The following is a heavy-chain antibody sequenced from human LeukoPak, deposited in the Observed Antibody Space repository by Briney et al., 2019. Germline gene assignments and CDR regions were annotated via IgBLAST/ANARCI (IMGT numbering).Heavy chain of an antibody. CDR2: ISSSGSTI. D-gene: IGHD3-10*01. Sequence: GGSLRLSRAASGFTFSSYNMNWVRQAPGKGLEWVSDISSSGSTIYFADSVKGRFTISRDNAKNSLYLQMNSLRDEDTAVYYCARLEYYYVSGNYYKLFDYWGQETLVTVCS. CDR3: ARLEYYYVSGNYYKLFDY. V-gene: IGHV3-48*02. J-gene: IGHJ4*02. CDR1: GFTFSSYN.